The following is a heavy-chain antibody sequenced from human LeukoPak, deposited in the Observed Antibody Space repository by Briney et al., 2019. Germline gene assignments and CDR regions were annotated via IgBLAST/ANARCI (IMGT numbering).Heavy chain of an antibody. J-gene: IGHJ4*02. Sequence: ASVKVSCKASGYTFTSYYMHWVRQAPGQGLEWMGIINPSGGSTSYAQKFQGRVTMTRDTSTSTVYMELSSLRSEDTAVYYCARDLDPPHYYGSGSYYGGFDYWGQGTLVTVSS. D-gene: IGHD3-10*01. CDR2: INPSGGST. CDR1: GYTFTSYY. CDR3: ARDLDPPHYYGSGSYYGGFDY. V-gene: IGHV1-46*01.